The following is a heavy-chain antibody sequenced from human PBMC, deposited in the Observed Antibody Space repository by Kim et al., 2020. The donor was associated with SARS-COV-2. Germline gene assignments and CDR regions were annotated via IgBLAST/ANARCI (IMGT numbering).Heavy chain of an antibody. D-gene: IGHD2-8*01. J-gene: IGHJ4*02. Sequence: SQTLSLTCVISGDTVSSNQAAWNWIRQSPSRGLEWLGRTSYRSKWLIEYADSVRGRITIAPDASRNQLSLHLVSVTLEDSAVYYCTRHLYGTNGERPFDYWGQGSLFTVSS. CDR2: TSYRSKWLI. CDR1: GDTVSSNQAA. CDR3: TRHLYGTNGERPFDY. V-gene: IGHV6-1*01.